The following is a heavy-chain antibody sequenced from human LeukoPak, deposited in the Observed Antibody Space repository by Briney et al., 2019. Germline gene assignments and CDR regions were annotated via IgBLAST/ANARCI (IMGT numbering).Heavy chain of an antibody. V-gene: IGHV4-34*01. J-gene: IGHJ4*02. D-gene: IGHD6-6*01. CDR1: GASFSGYS. CDR3: ARAGYSSSVDY. CDR2: INHSGST. Sequence: SETLSLTCVVYGASFSGYSWSWIRQPPGRGLEWIGKINHSGSTNYNPSLKSRVIISLDTSKNQFSLKVRSVTAADTAVYYCARAGYSSSVDYWGQGTLVTVSS.